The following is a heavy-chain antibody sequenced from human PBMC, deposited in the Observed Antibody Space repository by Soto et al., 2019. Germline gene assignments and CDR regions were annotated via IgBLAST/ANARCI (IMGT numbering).Heavy chain of an antibody. CDR3: ARLPIGVVGDC. CDR1: GGSISSSSYY. V-gene: IGHV4-39*01. J-gene: IGHJ4*02. D-gene: IGHD3-16*01. Sequence: SETLSLTCTVSGGSISSSSYYWGWIRQPPGKGLEWIGSIYYSGSTYYNPSLKSRVTISVDTSKNQFSLKLSSVTAADTAVYYCARLPIGVVGDCWGQGTLVTVS. CDR2: IYYSGST.